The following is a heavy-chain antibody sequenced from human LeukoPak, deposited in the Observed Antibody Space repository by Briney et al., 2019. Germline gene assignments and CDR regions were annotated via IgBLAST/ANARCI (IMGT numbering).Heavy chain of an antibody. CDR3: ARSATGGNDY. CDR2: ISSSGSYI. Sequence: GGSLRLSCAVSGFTFSSYSMNWVRQAPGKGLEWVSSISSSGSYIYYADSVKGRFTISRDNAKNSLYLQMNSLRAEDTAVYYCARSATGGNDYWGQGTLVTVST. J-gene: IGHJ4*02. V-gene: IGHV3-21*01. D-gene: IGHD3-16*01. CDR1: GFTFSSYS.